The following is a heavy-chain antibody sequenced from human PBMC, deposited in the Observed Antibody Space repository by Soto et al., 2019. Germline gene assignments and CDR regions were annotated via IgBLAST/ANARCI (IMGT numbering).Heavy chain of an antibody. J-gene: IGHJ4*02. CDR3: ARVRFSGVDY. Sequence: PSETLSLTCTVSGGSVSSGSYYWSWIRQPPGKGLGWIGYIYYSGSTNYNPSLKSRVTISVDTSKNQFSLKLSSVTAADTAVYYCARVRFSGVDYWGQGTLVTVSS. V-gene: IGHV4-61*01. CDR1: GGSVSSGSYY. CDR2: IYYSGST. D-gene: IGHD6-19*01.